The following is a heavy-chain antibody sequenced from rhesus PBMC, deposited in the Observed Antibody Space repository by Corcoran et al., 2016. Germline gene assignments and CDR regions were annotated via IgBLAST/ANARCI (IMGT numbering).Heavy chain of an antibody. V-gene: IGHV4-127*01. J-gene: IGHJ3*01. CDR1: GYSISSGYG. CDR2: IYGGSGST. Sequence: QVQLQESGPGLVKPSETLSLTCAVSGYSISSGYGWGWIRQPPGKGLEWVGQIYGGSGSTHYHPSLESRVTVSKDTSKNQFSLKLSSVTAADTAVYYCARVVSATPTAFDFWGQGLRVTVSS. D-gene: IGHD2-39*02. CDR3: ARVVSATPTAFDF.